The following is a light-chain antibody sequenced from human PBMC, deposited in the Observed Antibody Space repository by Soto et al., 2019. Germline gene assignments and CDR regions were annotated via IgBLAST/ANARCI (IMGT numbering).Light chain of an antibody. V-gene: IGLV2-23*02. Sequence: QSALTQPASVSGSPGQSITISCTGTSSDVGSYNVVSWYQQHPGKAPKLLIYEVSKRPSGVSDRFSGSKSGNTASLTISGLQAEDEADYHCCSYAASSSAYVFGTGTKVTVL. CDR2: EVS. CDR3: CSYAASSSAYV. J-gene: IGLJ1*01. CDR1: SSDVGSYNV.